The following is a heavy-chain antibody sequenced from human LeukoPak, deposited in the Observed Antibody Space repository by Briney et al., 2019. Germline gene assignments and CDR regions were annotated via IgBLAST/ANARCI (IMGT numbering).Heavy chain of an antibody. CDR3: ARGAYYYED. Sequence: GGSLRLSCAASGFTFSSYWMNWVRQAPGKGLEWVSYISSSSSTIYYADSVKGRFTISRDNAKNSLYLQMNSLRAEDTAAYYCARGAYYYEDWGQGTLVTVSS. D-gene: IGHD3-22*01. CDR2: ISSSSSTI. J-gene: IGHJ4*02. V-gene: IGHV3-48*01. CDR1: GFTFSSYW.